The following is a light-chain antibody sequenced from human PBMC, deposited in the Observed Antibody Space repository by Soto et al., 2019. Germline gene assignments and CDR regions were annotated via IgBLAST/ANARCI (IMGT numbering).Light chain of an antibody. CDR2: AAS. V-gene: IGKV1-9*01. CDR1: QGIASS. J-gene: IGKJ4*01. CDR3: QQFNSYPLT. Sequence: DIHLTQSPSFLSASVGDRVTITCRASQGIASSLAWYQQKAGKAPKLLIYAASTLESGVPSRFSGSGPGTEFTLTISSLQPEDFAIYDCQQFNSYPLTFGGGTKVEIK.